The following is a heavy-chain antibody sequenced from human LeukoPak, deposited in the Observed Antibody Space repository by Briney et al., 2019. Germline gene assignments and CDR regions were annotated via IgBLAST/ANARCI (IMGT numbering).Heavy chain of an antibody. Sequence: GGSLRLSCAASGFTFTSYSMNWVRQAPGKGLEWVSTISGGGGSTYHADSVKGRFTISRDNSKNTLYLQMNSLRAEDTAVYYCAKELGDYWGQGTLVTVSS. J-gene: IGHJ4*02. CDR1: GFTFTSYS. V-gene: IGHV3-23*01. CDR2: ISGGGGST. CDR3: AKELGDY.